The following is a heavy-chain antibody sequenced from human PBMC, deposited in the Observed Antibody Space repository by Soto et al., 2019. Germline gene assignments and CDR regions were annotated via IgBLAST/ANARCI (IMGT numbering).Heavy chain of an antibody. J-gene: IGHJ6*02. D-gene: IGHD6-13*01. CDR3: ARDPRIAAAGSYYYYGMDV. Sequence: QVQLVQSGAEVKKPGASVKVSCKASGYTFTSYGISWVRQAPGQGLEWMGWISAYNGNTNYAQKLQGRVTMTTDTSTSPAYMELRSLRSDDTAVYYCARDPRIAAAGSYYYYGMDVWGQGTTVTVSS. CDR1: GYTFTSYG. V-gene: IGHV1-18*04. CDR2: ISAYNGNT.